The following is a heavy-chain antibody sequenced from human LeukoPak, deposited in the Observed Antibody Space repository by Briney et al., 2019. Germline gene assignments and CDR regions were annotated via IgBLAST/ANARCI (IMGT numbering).Heavy chain of an antibody. CDR1: GFTFSIYG. V-gene: IGHV3-21*01. CDR2: ISSSSSYI. D-gene: IGHD6-19*01. Sequence: GGSLRLSCAASGFTFSIYGMNRVRQAPGKELEWVSSISSSSSYIYYADSVKGRFTISRDNAKNSLYLQMNSLRVEDTAMYYCAGPAPYSNGWYSGYWGQGTLVTVSS. J-gene: IGHJ4*02. CDR3: AGPAPYSNGWYSGY.